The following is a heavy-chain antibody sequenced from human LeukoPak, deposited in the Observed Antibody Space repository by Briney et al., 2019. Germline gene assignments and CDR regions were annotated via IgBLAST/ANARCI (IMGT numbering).Heavy chain of an antibody. CDR3: ARQYYYDSSGYLDAFDI. D-gene: IGHD3-22*01. CDR1: GGTFSSYA. J-gene: IGHJ3*02. V-gene: IGHV1-69*13. CDR2: IIPIFGTA. Sequence: SVKVSCKASGGTFSSYAISWVRQAPGQGLEWMGGIIPIFGTANYAQKFQGRVTITADESTSTAYMELSSLRSEDTAVYYCARQYYYDSSGYLDAFDIWGQGTMVTVSS.